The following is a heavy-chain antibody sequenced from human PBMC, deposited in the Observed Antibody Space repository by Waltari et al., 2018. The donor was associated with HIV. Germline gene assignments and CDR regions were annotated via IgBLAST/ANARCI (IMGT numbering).Heavy chain of an antibody. CDR2: MNSDGSST. CDR1: GFTFSSYW. CDR3: ASLYNYVWGSPPPFDY. J-gene: IGHJ4*02. V-gene: IGHV3-74*01. D-gene: IGHD3-16*01. Sequence: EVQLVESGGGLVQPGGSLRLSCAASGFTFSSYWMHWVRQAPGKGLVWVSRMNSDGSSTNYADSVEGRFTISRDNAKNTVYLQMNSLRAEDTALYYCASLYNYVWGSPPPFDYWGQGTLVTVSS.